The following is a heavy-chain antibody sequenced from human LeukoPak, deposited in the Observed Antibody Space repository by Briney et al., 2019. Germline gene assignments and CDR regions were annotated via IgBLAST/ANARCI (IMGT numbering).Heavy chain of an antibody. Sequence: PPDPQSLPYGVYGGSFSGYYWTWISQPPGKGLEWIGEINHSGRPNHNPSLKSRITMSLDTSEKQLSLNLSSVTAADTALYYCARESVYYDSSGWFDYWGQGT. CDR1: GGSFSGYY. CDR3: ARESVYYDSSGWFDY. V-gene: IGHV4-34*01. D-gene: IGHD3-22*01. CDR2: INHSGRP. J-gene: IGHJ4*02.